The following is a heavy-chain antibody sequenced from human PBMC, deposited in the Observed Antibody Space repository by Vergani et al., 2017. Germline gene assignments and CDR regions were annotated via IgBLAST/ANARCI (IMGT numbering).Heavy chain of an antibody. D-gene: IGHD2/OR15-2a*01. J-gene: IGHJ6*03. CDR1: GYTFTNLF. CDR3: ARDSRTTAINTDIFYYNMAF. CDR2: INPGGGST. V-gene: IGHV1-46*03. Sequence: QVQLVQSGTEVKKPGASVKVSCKASGYTFTNLFIHWVRQAPGQGLEWMGIINPGGGSTSYAQMFQGRVTMTRDTSTSTVYMEMSSLRSEDTAVYYCARDSRTTAINTDIFYYNMAFWGKGTTVTVSS.